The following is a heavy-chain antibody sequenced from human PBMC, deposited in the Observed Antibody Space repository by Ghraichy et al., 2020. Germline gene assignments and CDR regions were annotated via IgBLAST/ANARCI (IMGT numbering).Heavy chain of an antibody. J-gene: IGHJ6*02. CDR3: PRDYLDVAAAAMYPLSGMDV. V-gene: IGHV1-2*02. Sequence: ASVKVSCKASGYSFSGYYMHWVRQAPGQGLEGMGWINPNSNTTSYAQKFQGRVTNTRDTTISTAYMEVTRLTSDDTAVYYFPRDYLDVAAAAMYPLSGMDVWGQGTTVTVSS. D-gene: IGHD6-25*01. CDR2: INPNSNTT. CDR1: GYSFSGYY.